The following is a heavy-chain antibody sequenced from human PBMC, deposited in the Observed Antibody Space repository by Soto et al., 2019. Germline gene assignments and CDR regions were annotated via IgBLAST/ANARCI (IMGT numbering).Heavy chain of an antibody. J-gene: IGHJ4*02. D-gene: IGHD3-22*01. Sequence: EVQLVESGGGLVQPGGSLRLSCAASGFTFSSYWMSWVRQAPGKGLEWVANIKQDGSEKYYVDSVKGRFTISRDNAKNSLYLQMNSLRAEDTAVYYCARDGPGGYDGKYYFDYWGQGTLVTVSS. CDR1: GFTFSSYW. CDR2: IKQDGSEK. V-gene: IGHV3-7*01. CDR3: ARDGPGGYDGKYYFDY.